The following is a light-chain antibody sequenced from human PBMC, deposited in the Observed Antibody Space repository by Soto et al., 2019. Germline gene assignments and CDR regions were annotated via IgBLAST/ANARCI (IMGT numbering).Light chain of an antibody. Sequence: QSALTQPRSVSGSPGQSVTISCTGTSSDVGGYDYVSWYQHHPGKAPKLMIYDVSKRPSGVPDRLSGSKSGNTASLTISGLQAEDEADYFCCSYASRYFYVFGTGTKLTVL. V-gene: IGLV2-11*01. CDR2: DVS. CDR3: CSYASRYFYV. CDR1: SSDVGGYDY. J-gene: IGLJ1*01.